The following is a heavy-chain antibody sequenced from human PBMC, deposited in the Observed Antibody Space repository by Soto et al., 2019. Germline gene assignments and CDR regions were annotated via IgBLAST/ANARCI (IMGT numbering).Heavy chain of an antibody. CDR3: AKSITGTTRAYYFDY. D-gene: IGHD1-7*01. J-gene: IGHJ4*02. Sequence: PGGSLRLSCAASGFTFSSYGMHWVRQAPGKGLEWVAVISYDGSNKYYADSVKGRFTISRDNSKNTLYLQMNSLRAEDTAVYYCAKSITGTTRAYYFDYWGQGTLVTVSS. CDR2: ISYDGSNK. CDR1: GFTFSSYG. V-gene: IGHV3-30*18.